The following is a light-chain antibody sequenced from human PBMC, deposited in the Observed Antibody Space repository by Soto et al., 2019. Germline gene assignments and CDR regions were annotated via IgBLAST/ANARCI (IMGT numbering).Light chain of an antibody. CDR3: QQYGSSPPWT. CDR1: QSVSSSY. CDR2: GAS. J-gene: IGKJ1*01. V-gene: IGKV3-20*01. Sequence: EIVLTQSPGTLSLSPGERATLSCRPSQSVSSSYLAWYQHKLGQAPSLLIYGASSRATGIPDRFSCSGSGTDFTLTISRLEPEDFAVYYCQQYGSSPPWTFGQGTKVEIK.